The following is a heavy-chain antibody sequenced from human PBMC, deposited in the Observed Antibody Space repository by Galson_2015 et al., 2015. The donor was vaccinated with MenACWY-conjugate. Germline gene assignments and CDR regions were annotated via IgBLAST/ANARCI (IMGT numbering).Heavy chain of an antibody. CDR1: GFTFSTYW. J-gene: IGHJ4*02. CDR3: ARLGGNYRTTSHFDY. D-gene: IGHD2/OR15-2a*01. CDR2: INSDGRST. V-gene: IGHV3-74*01. Sequence: SLRLSCAASGFTFSTYWMHWVRQAPGNGLVWVSRINSDGRSTSYADSVKGRFTISRDNAKNTLYLQMNSLRAEDTAVYYCARLGGNYRTTSHFDYWGQGTL.